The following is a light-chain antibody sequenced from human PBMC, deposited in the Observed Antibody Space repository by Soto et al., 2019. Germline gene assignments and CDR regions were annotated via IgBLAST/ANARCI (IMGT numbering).Light chain of an antibody. CDR3: QQCNSQWT. V-gene: IGKV1-5*03. CDR1: QSFSPW. J-gene: IGKJ1*01. CDR2: KAS. Sequence: DIQMTQSPSTLSASVGDRATITSRASQSFSPWLAWFQQKPGKAPKFLIYKASSLKSGVPSRFSGSGSGTQFSLTISSLQPDDFATYYCQQCNSQWTFGQGTKVEIK.